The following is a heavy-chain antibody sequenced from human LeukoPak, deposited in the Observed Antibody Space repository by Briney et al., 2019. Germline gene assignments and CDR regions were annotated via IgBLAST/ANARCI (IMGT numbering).Heavy chain of an antibody. CDR1: GGTFSSYA. D-gene: IGHD3-22*01. CDR3: ARGFTVYYYDSSGKDFGY. Sequence: VASVKVSCKASGGTFSSYAISWVRQAPGQGLEWMGGIIPIFGTANYAQKFQGRVTITADESTSTAYMELSSLRSEDTAVYYCARGFTVYYYDSSGKDFGYWGQGTLVTVSS. J-gene: IGHJ4*02. CDR2: IIPIFGTA. V-gene: IGHV1-69*01.